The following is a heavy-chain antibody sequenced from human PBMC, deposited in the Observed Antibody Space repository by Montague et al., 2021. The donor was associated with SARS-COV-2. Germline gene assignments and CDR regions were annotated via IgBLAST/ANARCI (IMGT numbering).Heavy chain of an antibody. CDR3: ARDILTGYLYGMDV. Sequence: PALVKPTQTLTLTCTFSGFSLTTSAMCVSWIRQPPGKALEWLALIDWDDDEYYSTSLKTRLTISKDTSKNQVVLTMTNMDPADTATYYCARDILTGYLYGMDVWGQGTTVTVSS. CDR2: IDWDDDE. D-gene: IGHD3-9*01. J-gene: IGHJ6*02. CDR1: GFSLTTSAMC. V-gene: IGHV2-70*13.